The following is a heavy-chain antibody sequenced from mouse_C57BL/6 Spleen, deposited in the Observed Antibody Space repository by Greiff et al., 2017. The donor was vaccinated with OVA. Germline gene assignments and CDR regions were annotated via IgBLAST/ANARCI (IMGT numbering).Heavy chain of an antibody. CDR1: GFTFSDYG. D-gene: IGHD2-4*01. CDR3: ARQDDYDDYAMDY. J-gene: IGHJ4*01. V-gene: IGHV5-17*01. CDR2: ISSGSSTI. Sequence: EVKLMESGGGLVKPGGSLKLSCAASGFTFSDYGMHWVRQAPEKGLEWVAYISSGSSTIYYADTVKGRFTISRDNAKNTLFLQMTSLRSEDTAMYYCARQDDYDDYAMDYWGQGTSVTVSS.